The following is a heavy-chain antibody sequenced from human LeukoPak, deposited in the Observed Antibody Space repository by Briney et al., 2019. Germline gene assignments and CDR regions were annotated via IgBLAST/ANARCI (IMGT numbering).Heavy chain of an antibody. CDR3: ARDRVLSQGEPAFDY. CDR1: GGSISSYY. V-gene: IGHV4-59*01. J-gene: IGHJ4*02. D-gene: IGHD3-3*01. CDR2: IYYSGST. Sequence: SETLSLTCTVSGGSISSYYWSWIRQPPGKGLEWIGYIYYSGSTNYNPSLKSRVTISVDTSKNQFSLKLSSVTAADTAVYYCARDRVLSQGEPAFDYWGQGTLVTVSS.